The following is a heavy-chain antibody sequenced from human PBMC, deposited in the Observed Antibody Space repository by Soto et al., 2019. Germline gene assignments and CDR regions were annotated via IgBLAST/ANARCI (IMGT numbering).Heavy chain of an antibody. D-gene: IGHD3-22*01. Sequence: VQLVESGGGLVQPGGSLRLSCAASGFTFSSYEMNWVRQAPGKGLEWVSYISSSGSTIYYAESVKGRFTISRDNAKNPLYLQMNSLRAEDTAVYYCSMIVVVRDYWGQGTLVTVSS. CDR2: ISSSGSTI. V-gene: IGHV3-48*03. CDR3: SMIVVVRDY. CDR1: GFTFSSYE. J-gene: IGHJ4*02.